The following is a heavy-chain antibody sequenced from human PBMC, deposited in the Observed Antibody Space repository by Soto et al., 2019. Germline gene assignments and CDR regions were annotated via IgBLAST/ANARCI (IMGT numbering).Heavy chain of an antibody. CDR2: ISPYNGDT. Sequence: GXSVKVSCKASGYSFTNYDISWGRQAPVQGLEWMGWISPYNGDTNYAQKLQGRVTMTTDTSTSTAYMELRSLRSDDTAVYYCARYCSSTSCDHYFDYWGQGTLVTVSS. D-gene: IGHD2-2*01. J-gene: IGHJ4*02. CDR1: GYSFTNYD. CDR3: ARYCSSTSCDHYFDY. V-gene: IGHV1-18*01.